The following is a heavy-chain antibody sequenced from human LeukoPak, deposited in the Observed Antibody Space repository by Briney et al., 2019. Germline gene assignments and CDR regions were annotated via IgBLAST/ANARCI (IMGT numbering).Heavy chain of an antibody. J-gene: IGHJ4*02. CDR1: GYTFTSYD. V-gene: IGHV1-8*01. D-gene: IGHD4-17*01. CDR2: MNPNSGNT. Sequence: ASVKVSCKASGYTFTSYDINWVRQATGQGLEWMGWMNPNSGNTGYAQKFQGRVTMTRNTSISTAYMELSSLRSEDTAVYYCARILTRSTVTRLGYWGQGTLVTVSS. CDR3: ARILTRSTVTRLGY.